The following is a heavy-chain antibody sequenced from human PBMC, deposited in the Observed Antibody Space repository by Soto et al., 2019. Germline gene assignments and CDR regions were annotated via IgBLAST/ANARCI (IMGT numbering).Heavy chain of an antibody. D-gene: IGHD3-10*01. J-gene: IGHJ6*03. CDR2: ISGSGGST. CDR1: GFTFSSYA. V-gene: IGHV3-23*01. CDR3: AKVLAHYYGSGSPQGFDYXDV. Sequence: PGGSLRLSCAASGFTFSSYAMSWVRQAPGKGLEWVSAISGSGGSTYYADSVKGRFTISRDNSKNTLYLQMNSLRAEDTAVYYCAKVLAHYYGSGSPQGFDYXDVWGKGTTVTVSS.